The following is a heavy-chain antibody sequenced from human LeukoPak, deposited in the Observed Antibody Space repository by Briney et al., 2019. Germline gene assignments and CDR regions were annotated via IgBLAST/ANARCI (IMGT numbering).Heavy chain of an antibody. V-gene: IGHV1-2*02. Sequence: EASVKVSCKASGYTFTSYYMHWVRQAPGQGLEWMGWINPNSGGTNYAQKFQGRVTMTRDTSISTAYMELSRLRSDDTAVYYCARVLTSYYYYGMDVWGQGTTVTVSS. J-gene: IGHJ6*02. D-gene: IGHD3-9*01. CDR1: GYTFTSYY. CDR3: ARVLTSYYYYGMDV. CDR2: INPNSGGT.